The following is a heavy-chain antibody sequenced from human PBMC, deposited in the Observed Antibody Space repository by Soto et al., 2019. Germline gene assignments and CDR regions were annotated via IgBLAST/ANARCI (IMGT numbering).Heavy chain of an antibody. V-gene: IGHV3-30*18. Sequence: PGGSLRLSCAASGFTFSSYGMHWVRQAPGKGLEWVAVISYDGSNKYHADSVKGRFTISRDNSKNTLYLQMNSLRAEDTAVYYCAKGSGDYWGQGTLVTVSS. J-gene: IGHJ4*02. CDR1: GFTFSSYG. D-gene: IGHD2-15*01. CDR2: ISYDGSNK. CDR3: AKGSGDY.